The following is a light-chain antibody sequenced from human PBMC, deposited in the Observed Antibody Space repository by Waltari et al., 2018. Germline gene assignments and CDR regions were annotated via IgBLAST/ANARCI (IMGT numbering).Light chain of an antibody. V-gene: IGKV3-15*01. CDR1: QSVSSN. J-gene: IGKJ2*01. CDR2: GAS. CDR3: QQYNNWYT. Sequence: LFITQSPASLSVSPGERATLSCRASQSVSSNLAWYKQKPGQAPRHLIYGASTRATGIPARFRGSGSGTEFTLTISSLQSEDFAVYYCQQYNNWYTFGQGTKLEIK.